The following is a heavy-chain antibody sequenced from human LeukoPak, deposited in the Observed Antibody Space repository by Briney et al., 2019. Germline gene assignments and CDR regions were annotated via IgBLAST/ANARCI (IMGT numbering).Heavy chain of an antibody. CDR1: GYSFTSYW. J-gene: IGHJ1*01. V-gene: IGHV5-51*01. Sequence: GESLKISCKGSGYSFTSYWIGWVRQMPGKGLEWMGIIYPGDSDTRYSPSFQGQVTISADKSISTAYLQWSSLKASDTAMYYCARLGTPRGIVGADYALFQHWGQGTLVTVSS. CDR3: ARLGTPRGIVGADYALFQH. CDR2: IYPGDSDT. D-gene: IGHD1-26*01.